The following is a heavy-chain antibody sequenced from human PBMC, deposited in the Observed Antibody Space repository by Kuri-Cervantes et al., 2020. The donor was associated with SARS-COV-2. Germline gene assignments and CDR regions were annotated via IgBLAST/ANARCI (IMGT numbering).Heavy chain of an antibody. CDR3: ARVVTYYDFWSGYYTNAFDI. Sequence: SVKVSCKASGYTFTSYGISWVRQAPGQGLEWMGRIIPILGTANYAQKFQGRVTITTDESTSTAYMELSSLRSEDTAVYYCARVVTYYDFWSGYYTNAFDIRGQGTMVTVSS. CDR1: GYTFTSYG. J-gene: IGHJ3*02. D-gene: IGHD3-3*01. V-gene: IGHV1-69*11. CDR2: IIPILGTA.